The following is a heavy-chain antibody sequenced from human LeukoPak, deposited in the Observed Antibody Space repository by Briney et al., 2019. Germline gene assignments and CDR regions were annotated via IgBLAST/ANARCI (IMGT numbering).Heavy chain of an antibody. V-gene: IGHV1-18*01. J-gene: IGHJ4*02. CDR2: ISAYNGNK. CDR3: ARACSSTSCYTGDY. CDR1: GYTFTSYG. Sequence: ASVKVSCKASGYTFTSYGISWVRQAPGQGLEWMGWISAYNGNKNYAQKLQGRVTMTTDTSTSTAYMELRSLRSDDTAVYYCARACSSTSCYTGDYWGQGTLVTVSS. D-gene: IGHD2-2*02.